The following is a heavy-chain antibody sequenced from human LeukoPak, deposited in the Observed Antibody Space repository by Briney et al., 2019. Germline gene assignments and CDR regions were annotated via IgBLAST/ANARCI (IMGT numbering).Heavy chain of an antibody. CDR2: MNPDSGDT. V-gene: IGHV1-8*01. CDR3: TRGLGDYNTNWFPVSGY. J-gene: IGHJ4*02. CDR1: GFTFTTHD. Sequence: ASVKVSCKASGFTFTTHDMSWVRQATGRRLEWMGWMNPDSGDTGYAQKFQGRVTMTRNTSTSTAYMELSSLRSEDTAIYYCTRGLGDYNTNWFPVSGYWGQGTLVTVSS. D-gene: IGHD1-1*01.